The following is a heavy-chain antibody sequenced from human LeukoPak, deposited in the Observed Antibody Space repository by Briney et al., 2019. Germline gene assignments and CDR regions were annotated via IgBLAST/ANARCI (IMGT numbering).Heavy chain of an antibody. Sequence: SETLSLTCTVSGGSISSYYWSWIRQPPGKGLEWIGYIYYSGSTNYNPSLKSRVTISVDTSKNQLSLKLSSVTAADTAVYYCARGYYDILTGYYSYAFDIWGQGTMVTVSS. D-gene: IGHD3-9*01. J-gene: IGHJ3*02. CDR1: GGSISSYY. CDR2: IYYSGST. V-gene: IGHV4-59*01. CDR3: ARGYYDILTGYYSYAFDI.